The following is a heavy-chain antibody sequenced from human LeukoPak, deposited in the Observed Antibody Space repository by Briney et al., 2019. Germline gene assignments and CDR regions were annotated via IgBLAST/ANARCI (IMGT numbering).Heavy chain of an antibody. CDR2: ISAYNGNT. CDR3: ATTHSGSYSFDY. D-gene: IGHD1-26*01. J-gene: IGHJ4*02. V-gene: IGHV1-18*01. Sequence: ASVKVSCKASGYTFTSHGISWVRQAPGQGLEWMGWISAYNGNTNYAQKLQGRVTMTTDTSTSTAYMELRSLRSDDTAVYYCATTHSGSYSFDYWGQGTLVTVSS. CDR1: GYTFTSHG.